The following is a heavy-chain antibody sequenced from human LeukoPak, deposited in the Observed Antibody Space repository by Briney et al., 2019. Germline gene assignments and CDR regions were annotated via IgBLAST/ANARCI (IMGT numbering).Heavy chain of an antibody. J-gene: IGHJ4*02. CDR1: GGTFSSYA. D-gene: IGHD6-13*01. V-gene: IGHV1-69*13. CDR2: IIPIFGTA. Sequence: ASVKVSCKASGGTFSSYAISWVRQAPGQGLEWMGGIIPIFGTANYAQKFQGRVTITADESTSTAYMELSRPRSEDTAVYYCARYIAAAGTFDYWGQGTLVTVSS. CDR3: ARYIAAAGTFDY.